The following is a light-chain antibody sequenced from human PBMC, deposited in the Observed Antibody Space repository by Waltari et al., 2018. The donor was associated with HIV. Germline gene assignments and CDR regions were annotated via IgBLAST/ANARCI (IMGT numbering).Light chain of an antibody. CDR1: QTVSTN. Sequence: VMTQSPATLSVSPGDRATLSCRASQTVSTNLAWYQQKPGQAPRLLIYDAATRATGIPARFSGSGSGTEFTLTITSLQSEDSAIYWPPWTFGQGTKVEIK. CDR3: PWT. V-gene: IGKV3-15*01. CDR2: DAA. J-gene: IGKJ1*01.